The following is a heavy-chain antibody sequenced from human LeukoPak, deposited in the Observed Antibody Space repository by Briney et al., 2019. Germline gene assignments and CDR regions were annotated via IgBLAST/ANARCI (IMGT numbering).Heavy chain of an antibody. CDR1: GFTFSSYA. J-gene: IGHJ4*02. CDR3: SYYHFWSGYHGGGD. CDR2: ISGSGGST. D-gene: IGHD3-3*01. V-gene: IGHV3-23*01. Sequence: PGGSLRLSCAASGFTFSSYAMSWVRQAPGKGLEWVSAISGSGGSTYYADSVRGRFTISRDNSKNTLYLQMNSLRAEDTAVYYCSYYHFWSGYHGGGDWGQGTLVTVSS.